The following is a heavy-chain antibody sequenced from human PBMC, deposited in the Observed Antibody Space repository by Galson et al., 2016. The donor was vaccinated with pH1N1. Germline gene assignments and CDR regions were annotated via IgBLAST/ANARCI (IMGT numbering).Heavy chain of an antibody. CDR3: ARNMHLYCSSASCRVYYFDS. CDR2: IIPIFDTS. D-gene: IGHD2-2*01. V-gene: IGHV1-69*06. CDR1: RDTFSSYV. Sequence: QSGAEVKKPGSSVKVSCKASRDTFSSYVFNWVRQAPGHGLEWMGGIIPIFDTSNYAQKFQGRVPITADKSTSTAYMELNSLRSEDTAMYYCARNMHLYCSSASCRVYYFDSWGQGTLVTVSS. J-gene: IGHJ4*02.